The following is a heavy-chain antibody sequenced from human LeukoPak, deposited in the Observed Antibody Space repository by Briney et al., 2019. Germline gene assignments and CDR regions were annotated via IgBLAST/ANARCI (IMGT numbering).Heavy chain of an antibody. D-gene: IGHD3-9*01. CDR2: IYSSGTT. V-gene: IGHV4-39*07. CDR3: VRDLHYDILTGYYIRWFDP. Sequence: SETLSLTCTVSGDSISSSSYYGGWIRQPPGKGPEWIGSIYSSGTTYYNPSLKSRVTISVDTSKNQFSLKLSSVTAADTAMYFCVRDLHYDILTGYYIRWFDPWGQGTLVTVSS. J-gene: IGHJ5*02. CDR1: GDSISSSSYY.